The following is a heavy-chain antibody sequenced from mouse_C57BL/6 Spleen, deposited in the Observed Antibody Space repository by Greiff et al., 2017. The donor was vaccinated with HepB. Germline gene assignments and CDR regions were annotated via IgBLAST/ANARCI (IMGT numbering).Heavy chain of an antibody. J-gene: IGHJ3*01. CDR1: GYTFTSYW. Sequence: QVQLQQPGTELVKPGASVKLSCKASGYTFTSYWMHWVKQRPGQGLEWIGNINPSNGGTNYNEKFKSKATLTVDKSSSTAYMQLSSLTSEDSAVYYCAREGDYYYGSSLAWFAYWGQGTLVTVSA. CDR3: AREGDYYYGSSLAWFAY. D-gene: IGHD1-1*01. CDR2: INPSNGGT. V-gene: IGHV1-53*01.